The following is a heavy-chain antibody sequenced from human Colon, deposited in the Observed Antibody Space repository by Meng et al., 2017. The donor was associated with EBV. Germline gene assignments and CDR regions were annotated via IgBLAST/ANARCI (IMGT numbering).Heavy chain of an antibody. V-gene: IGHV1-69*01. CDR3: AMSLVTGSWLDP. J-gene: IGHJ5*02. CDR1: GGSFKSYA. D-gene: IGHD2-21*02. CDR2: ITPLFGET. Sequence: GDLGQPGGEVKQPGWSVKVPWKASGGSFKSYAINWMRQAPGQGLEWMGGITPLFGETNYARNFQGRISFTADDSANTAYMEMSSLRSEDTAVFFCAMSLVTGSWLDPWGQGTLVTVSS.